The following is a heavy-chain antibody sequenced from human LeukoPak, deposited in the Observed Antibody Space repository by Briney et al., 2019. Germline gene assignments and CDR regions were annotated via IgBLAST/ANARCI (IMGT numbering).Heavy chain of an antibody. CDR1: GYTFTVYY. D-gene: IGHD3-22*01. V-gene: IGHV1-2*02. CDR2: INPNSGST. J-gene: IGHJ4*02. CDR3: ARLPMIVVVRSY. Sequence: ASVKVSCKASGYTFTVYYMHWVRQAPGQGLEWMGWINPNSGSTNYAQKFQGRVTMTRDTSISTAYMELSRLRSDDTAVYYCARLPMIVVVRSYWGQGTLVTVSS.